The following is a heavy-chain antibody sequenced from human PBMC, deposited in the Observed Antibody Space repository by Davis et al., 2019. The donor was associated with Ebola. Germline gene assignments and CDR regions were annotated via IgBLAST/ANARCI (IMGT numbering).Heavy chain of an antibody. D-gene: IGHD3-22*01. V-gene: IGHV4-61*05. CDR1: GGSISSSSYY. Sequence: PSETLSLTCTVSGGSISSSSYYWSWIRQPPGKGLEWIGYIYYSGSTNYNPSLKSRVTMSVDTSKNQFSLKLSSVTAADTAVYYCARGLGYYNRQIGYWGQGTLVTVSS. CDR3: ARGLGYYNRQIGY. J-gene: IGHJ4*02. CDR2: IYYSGST.